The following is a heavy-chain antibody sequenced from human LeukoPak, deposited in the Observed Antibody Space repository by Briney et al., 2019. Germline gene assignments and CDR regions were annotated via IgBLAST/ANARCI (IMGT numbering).Heavy chain of an antibody. CDR2: IYYSGST. CDR1: GGSISSGGYY. V-gene: IGHV4-31*03. J-gene: IGHJ4*02. CDR3: AGGSVTIFGVVRSSPYYFDY. Sequence: SQTLSLTCTVSGGSISSGGYYWSWIRQHPGKGLEWIGYIYYSGSTYYNPSLKSRVTISVDTSKNQFSLKLSSVTAADTAVYYCAGGSVTIFGVVRSSPYYFDYWGQGTLVTVSS. D-gene: IGHD3-3*01.